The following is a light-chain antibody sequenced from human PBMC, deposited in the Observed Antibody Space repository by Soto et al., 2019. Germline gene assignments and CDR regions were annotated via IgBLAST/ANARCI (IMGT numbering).Light chain of an antibody. CDR2: AAS. J-gene: IGKJ1*01. CDR1: QSINSY. CDR3: QQSFSTPRT. V-gene: IGKV1-39*01. Sequence: DIQMTQSPSSQSASVGDRVTITCRANQSINSYLNWYQQKPGKAPKLRIYAASRLQSGVPSRFSGSGSETDFTLTITSLQPDDFATYYCQQSFSTPRTFGQGTRVDI.